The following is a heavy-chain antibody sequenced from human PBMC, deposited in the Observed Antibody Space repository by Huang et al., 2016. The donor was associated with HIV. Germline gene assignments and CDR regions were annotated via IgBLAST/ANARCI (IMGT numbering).Heavy chain of an antibody. CDR3: ARGQLGSYGDYDVLY. J-gene: IGHJ4*02. CDR1: GGTFSKYA. D-gene: IGHD4-17*01. V-gene: IGHV1-69*13. Sequence: QVQLVQSGAEVTTPGSSVKVSCKASGGTFSKYAIRWVRQAPGQGLGWMGGIVPMFGTPNYARKCQGRVTITADDSTSTTYVEVSSLRSEDTALYYCARGQLGSYGDYDVLYWGQGTLVTVSS. CDR2: IVPMFGTP.